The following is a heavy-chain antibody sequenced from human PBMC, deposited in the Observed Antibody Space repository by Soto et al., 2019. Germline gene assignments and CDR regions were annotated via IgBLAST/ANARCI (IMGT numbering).Heavy chain of an antibody. J-gene: IGHJ6*02. D-gene: IGHD3-22*01. Sequence: QVQLVQSGAEVKKPGSSVKVSCKASGGTFSSYAISWVRQAPGQGLEWMGGIIPIFGTANYAQKFQGRVTITADESTSTAYVELSSLRSEDTAVYYCARAGNGYYDSSGYYFLGMDVWGQGTTVTVSS. CDR3: ARAGNGYYDSSGYYFLGMDV. CDR2: IIPIFGTA. CDR1: GGTFSSYA. V-gene: IGHV1-69*12.